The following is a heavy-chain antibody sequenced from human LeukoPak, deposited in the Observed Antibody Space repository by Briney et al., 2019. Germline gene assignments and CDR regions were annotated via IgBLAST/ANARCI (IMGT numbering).Heavy chain of an antibody. D-gene: IGHD6-19*01. V-gene: IGHV1-2*02. CDR2: ITPNSGGT. J-gene: IGHJ5*02. CDR1: GYTFTGYY. CDR3: ARDLRRGSSGWYWGDWFDP. Sequence: ASVKVSCKASGYTFTGYYMHWVRQAPGQGLEWMGWITPNSGGTNYAQKFQGRVTMTRDTSISTAYMELSRLRSDDTAVYYCARDLRRGSSGWYWGDWFDPWGQGTLVTVSS.